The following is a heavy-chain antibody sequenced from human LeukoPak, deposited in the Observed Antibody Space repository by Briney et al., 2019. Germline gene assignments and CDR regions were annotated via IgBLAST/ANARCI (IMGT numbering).Heavy chain of an antibody. J-gene: IGHJ6*02. Sequence: GGSLRLSCAASGFTFSSYWMSWVRQAPGKGLEWVANIKQDGSEKYYVDSVKGRFTISRDNAKNSLYLQMNSLRAEDTAVYYRASKGYGARPYYYGMDVWGQGTTVTVSS. D-gene: IGHD5-18*01. V-gene: IGHV3-7*01. CDR1: GFTFSSYW. CDR3: ASKGYGARPYYYGMDV. CDR2: IKQDGSEK.